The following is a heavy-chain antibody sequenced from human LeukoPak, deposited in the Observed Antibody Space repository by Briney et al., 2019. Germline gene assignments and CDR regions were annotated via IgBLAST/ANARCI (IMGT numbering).Heavy chain of an antibody. CDR1: GFSFSNHG. CDR3: ARDSYQDYYGWFDP. Sequence: GGSLRLSCPASGFSFSNHGMHWVRQAPGKRLEWVAVIWDDGNNKRYANSVNGRFTISRDNSENTLYLQMNGLTAEDTAMYYCARDSYQDYYGWFDPWGQGTLVIVSS. J-gene: IGHJ5*02. D-gene: IGHD3-10*01. V-gene: IGHV3-33*01. CDR2: IWDDGNNK.